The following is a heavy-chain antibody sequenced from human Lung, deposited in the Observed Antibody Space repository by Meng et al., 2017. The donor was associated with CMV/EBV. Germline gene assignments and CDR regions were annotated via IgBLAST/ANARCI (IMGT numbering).Heavy chain of an antibody. Sequence: VKTGTGERKAGATATVACKGSGYTFARRGVNRAPQSAGPGLEWMGWTMTDNEVQTYDQDLTERFGNPVETSVSTTYLQSSSLRAEDTAVYFCARWNGRDLNFDYWGQGTLVTVSS. CDR1: GYTFARRG. CDR2: TMTDNEVQ. J-gene: IGHJ4*02. CDR3: ARWNGRDLNFDY. D-gene: IGHD1-1*01. V-gene: IGHV7-4-1*02.